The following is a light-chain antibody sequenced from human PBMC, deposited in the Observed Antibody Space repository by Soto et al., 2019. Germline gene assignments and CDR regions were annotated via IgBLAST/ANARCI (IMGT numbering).Light chain of an antibody. J-gene: IGKJ5*01. CDR1: QTVTTN. CDR3: QQYNNWPPT. Sequence: MTQSPATLSVSPGKRATLSCRASQTVTTNLAWYQQKPGQAPRLLIYYASTRATGIPARFSGSGSGTEFTLTISSLQSEDFAVYYCQQYNNWPPTFAQGTRLAIK. CDR2: YAS. V-gene: IGKV3-15*01.